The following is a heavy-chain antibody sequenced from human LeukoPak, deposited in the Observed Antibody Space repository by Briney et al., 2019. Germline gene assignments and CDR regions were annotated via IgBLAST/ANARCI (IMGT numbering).Heavy chain of an antibody. CDR1: GYTFTSYA. CDR3: AREEVVVVAAIAYYYYGMDV. Sequence: ASVKVSFKASGYTFTSYAMNWVRQAPGQGLEWMGWINTNTGNPTYAQGFTGRFVFSLDTSVSTAYLQISSLKAEDTAVYYCAREEVVVVAAIAYYYYGMDVWGQGTTVTVSS. D-gene: IGHD2-15*01. CDR2: INTNTGNP. V-gene: IGHV7-4-1*02. J-gene: IGHJ6*02.